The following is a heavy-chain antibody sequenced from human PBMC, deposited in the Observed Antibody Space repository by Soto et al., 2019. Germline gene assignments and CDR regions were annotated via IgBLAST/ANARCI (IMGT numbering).Heavy chain of an antibody. CDR2: IYYSGST. D-gene: IGHD6-13*01. V-gene: IGHV4-31*02. CDR3: ARDGGSSWRNWFDP. Sequence: DYGGRCISKHPGKGLEWIGYIYYSGSTYYNPSLKSRVTISVDTSKNQFSLKLSSVTAEDTAVYYCARDGGSSWRNWFDPWGQGTLVTVSS. J-gene: IGHJ5*02. CDR1: DYG.